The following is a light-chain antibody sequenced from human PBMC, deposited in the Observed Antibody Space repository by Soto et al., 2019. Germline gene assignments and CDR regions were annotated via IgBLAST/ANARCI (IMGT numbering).Light chain of an antibody. CDR1: QSVRSN. V-gene: IGKV3-15*01. CDR2: GAS. CDR3: QQYNNWPPAWT. Sequence: EIVMTQSPATLSVSPGERATLSCRASQSVRSNLAWYQQKPGQSPRLLIYGASTRATGIPARFSGSGSGTQFTLTISSLQSEDFAYYYCQQYNNWPPAWTF. J-gene: IGKJ1*01.